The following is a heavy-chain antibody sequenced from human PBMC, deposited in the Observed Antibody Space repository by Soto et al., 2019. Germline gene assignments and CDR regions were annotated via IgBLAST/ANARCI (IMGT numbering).Heavy chain of an antibody. CDR1: GFTFSTYW. V-gene: IGHV3-7*01. D-gene: IGHD3-16*01. Sequence: EVQLVESGGGLVQPGGSLRLSCAASGFTFSTYWMTWVRRPPGKGLEWVANLDQDGSERYYVDSVRGRFTISRDNAKNSLYLQMNSLRAADTAVYYCVGGGNFFVYWGQGTLVTLSP. CDR2: LDQDGSER. CDR3: VGGGNFFVY. J-gene: IGHJ4*02.